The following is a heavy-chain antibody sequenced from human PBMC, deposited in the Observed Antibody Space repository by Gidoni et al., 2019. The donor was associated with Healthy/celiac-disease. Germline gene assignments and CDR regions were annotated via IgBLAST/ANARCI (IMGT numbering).Heavy chain of an antibody. V-gene: IGHV4-34*01. D-gene: IGHD2-2*01. CDR3: ARGGTEYARGAYYYYYYGMDV. J-gene: IGHJ6*02. CDR2: INHSGST. Sequence: QVQLQQWGAGLLKPSETLSLTCAVYGGSFSGYYWSWIRQPPGKGLEWIGEINHSGSTNYNPSLKSRVTISVDTSKNQFSLKLSSVTAADTAVYYCARGGTEYARGAYYYYYYGMDVWGQGTTVTVSS. CDR1: GGSFSGYY.